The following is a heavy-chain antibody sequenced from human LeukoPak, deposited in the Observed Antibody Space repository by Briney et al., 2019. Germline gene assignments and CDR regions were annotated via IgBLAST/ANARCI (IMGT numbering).Heavy chain of an antibody. J-gene: IGHJ4*02. CDR2: VYATGST. CDR3: ARLAPYSSGPHIDY. CDR1: GGSISTGREY. Sequence: SETLSLTCTVSGGSISTGREYWSWIRQPAGKGLEWIGRVYATGSTNYSPSLKSRATISLDPSKNQFSLKLSSVTAADTAMYYCARLAPYSSGPHIDYWGQGILVTVSS. D-gene: IGHD6-19*01. V-gene: IGHV4-61*02.